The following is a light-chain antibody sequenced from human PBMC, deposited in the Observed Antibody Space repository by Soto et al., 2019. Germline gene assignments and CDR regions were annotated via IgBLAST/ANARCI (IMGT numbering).Light chain of an antibody. J-gene: IGLJ2*01. CDR2: EVS. CDR1: SSDIGAYKF. CDR3: SLYAGSNNVV. Sequence: QSALTQPPSASGSPGQSVAISCTGTSSDIGAYKFVSWYQQHPGKAPKLIIYEVSIRPSGVPDRFSGSKSGNTASLTVSGLLAEDEADYYCSLYAGSNNVVFGGGTSSPS. V-gene: IGLV2-8*01.